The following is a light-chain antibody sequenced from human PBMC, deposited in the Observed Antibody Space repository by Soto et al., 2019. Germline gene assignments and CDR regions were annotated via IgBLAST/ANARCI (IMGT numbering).Light chain of an antibody. CDR1: QTIFNSY. CDR3: QQYGSSHT. CDR2: GAS. J-gene: IGKJ2*01. Sequence: ENVMTQSPGTLSLSPGDTATLSCRASQTIFNSYLAWYQQKPGQAPRLLIYGASSRATGIPDRFSGGGSGTDFTLTITRLEPEDSAVYYCQQYGSSHTFGQGTKLEMK. V-gene: IGKV3-20*01.